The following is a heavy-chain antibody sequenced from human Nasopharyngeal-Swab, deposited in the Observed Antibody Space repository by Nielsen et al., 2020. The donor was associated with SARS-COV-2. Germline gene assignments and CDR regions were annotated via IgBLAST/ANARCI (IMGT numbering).Heavy chain of an antibody. CDR2: ISAYNGNT. V-gene: IGHV1-18*01. D-gene: IGHD3-16*02. Sequence: ASMKVSCKASGYTFTSYGISWVRQAPGQGLEWMGWISAYNGNTNYAQKLQGRVTMTTDTSTSTAYMELRSLRSDDTAVYYCARALDYVWGSYRHNWFDPWGQGTLVTVSS. CDR1: GYTFTSYG. J-gene: IGHJ5*02. CDR3: ARALDYVWGSYRHNWFDP.